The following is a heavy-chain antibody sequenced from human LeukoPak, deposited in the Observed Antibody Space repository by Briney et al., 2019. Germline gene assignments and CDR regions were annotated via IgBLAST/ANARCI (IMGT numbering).Heavy chain of an antibody. CDR3: AREPGYSYGLSG. CDR2: ISSSSSYI. J-gene: IGHJ4*02. V-gene: IGHV3-21*01. CDR1: GFTFSSYG. D-gene: IGHD5-18*01. Sequence: GGSLRLSCAASGFTFSSYGMHWVRQAPGKGLEWVSSISSSSSYIYYADSVKGRFTTSRDNAKNSLYLQMNGLRAEDTAVYYCAREPGYSYGLSGWGQGTLVTVSS.